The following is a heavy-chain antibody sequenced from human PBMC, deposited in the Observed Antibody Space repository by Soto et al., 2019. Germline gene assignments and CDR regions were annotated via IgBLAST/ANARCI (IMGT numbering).Heavy chain of an antibody. V-gene: IGHV1-18*01. D-gene: IGHD7-27*01. CDR1: GYTFTSYG. CDR2: ISAYNGNT. Sequence: VSVKVSCKASGYTFTSYGISWVRQAPGQGLEWMGWISAYNGNTNYAQKLQGRVTMTTDTSTSTAYMELRSLRSDDTAVYYCARELTGDIRDAFDIWGQGTMVTVSS. J-gene: IGHJ3*02. CDR3: ARELTGDIRDAFDI.